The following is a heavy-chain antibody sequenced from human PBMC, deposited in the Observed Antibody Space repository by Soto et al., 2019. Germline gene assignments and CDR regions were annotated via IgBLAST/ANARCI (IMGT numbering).Heavy chain of an antibody. CDR3: VRDHPRGDFWSGYYTGRWFDP. Sequence: ASVKVSCKASGYTFTNYGISWVRQAPGQGLEWMGWISAYNGNTNYAQKLQGRVTMTTDTSTSTAYMELRSLRSDDTAVYYCVRDHPRGDFWSGYYTGRWFDPWGQGTLVTVSS. J-gene: IGHJ5*02. CDR2: ISAYNGNT. D-gene: IGHD3-3*01. CDR1: GYTFTNYG. V-gene: IGHV1-18*01.